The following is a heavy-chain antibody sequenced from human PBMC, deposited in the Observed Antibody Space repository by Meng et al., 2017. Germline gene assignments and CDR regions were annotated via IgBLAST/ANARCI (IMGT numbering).Heavy chain of an antibody. CDR2: IYYSGST. CDR3: ARNPLRYCSSTSCPPVH. Sequence: GSLRLSCTVSGGSISSSSYYWGWIRQPPGKGLEWIGSIYYSGSTYYNPSLKSRVTISVDTSKNQFSLKLSSVTAADTAVYYCARNPLRYCSSTSCPPVHWGHGTRVAVAS. CDR1: GGSISSSSYY. J-gene: IGHJ4*01. D-gene: IGHD2-2*01. V-gene: IGHV4-39*07.